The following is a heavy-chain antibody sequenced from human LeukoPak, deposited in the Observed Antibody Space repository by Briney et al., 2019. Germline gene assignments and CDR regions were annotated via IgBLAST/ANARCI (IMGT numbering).Heavy chain of an antibody. V-gene: IGHV3-23*01. J-gene: IGHJ6*03. CDR2: ISVSGGST. D-gene: IGHD3-16*01. Sequence: PGGSLRLTCAASGFTFSSYAMSWVRQAPGKGLEWVSAISVSGGSTYYADSMKGRFTISRDNSKNTLYLQMNSLRAEDPAVYYCAKRGNYMDVWGKGTTVTVSS. CDR1: GFTFSSYA. CDR3: AKRGNYMDV.